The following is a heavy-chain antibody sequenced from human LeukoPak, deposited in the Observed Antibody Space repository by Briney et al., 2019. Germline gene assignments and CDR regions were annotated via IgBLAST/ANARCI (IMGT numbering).Heavy chain of an antibody. CDR3: ARGLLSSSYHDAFDI. CDR1: GFTFSSYW. D-gene: IGHD6-6*01. V-gene: IGHV3-74*01. CDR2: INSDGSST. Sequence: GGSLRLSCAASGFTFSSYWMHWVRQAPGKGLVWVSRINSDGSSTSYADSVKGRFTISRDNAKNTLYLQMNSLRAEDTAVYYCARGLLSSSYHDAFDIWGQGTMVTVSS. J-gene: IGHJ3*02.